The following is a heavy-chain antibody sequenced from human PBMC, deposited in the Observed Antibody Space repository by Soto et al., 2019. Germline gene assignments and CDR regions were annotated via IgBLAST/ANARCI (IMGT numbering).Heavy chain of an antibody. CDR2: ISYDGSNK. D-gene: IGHD6-19*01. V-gene: IGHV3-30-3*01. CDR1: GFTFSSYA. CDR3: ARGNLAVAGNFDY. Sequence: PGGSLRLSCAASGFTFSSYAMHWVRQAPGKGLEWVAVISYDGSNKYYADSVKGRFTISRDNSKNTLYLQMNSLRAEDTAVYYCARGNLAVAGNFDYWGQGTLVTVSS. J-gene: IGHJ4*02.